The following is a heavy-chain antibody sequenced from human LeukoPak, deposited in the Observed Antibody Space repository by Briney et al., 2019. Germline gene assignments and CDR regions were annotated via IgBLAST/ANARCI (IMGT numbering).Heavy chain of an antibody. CDR3: ARGHDYDSSVAY. CDR1: GFTVSSNY. D-gene: IGHD3-22*01. Sequence: PGESLRLSCAASGFTVSSNYMSWVRQAPGKGLDWVSVIYSGGSTYYADSVKGRFTISRDNSKNTLYLQMNSLRAEDTAVYYCARGHDYDSSVAYWGQGTLVTVSS. CDR2: IYSGGST. J-gene: IGHJ4*02. V-gene: IGHV3-66*01.